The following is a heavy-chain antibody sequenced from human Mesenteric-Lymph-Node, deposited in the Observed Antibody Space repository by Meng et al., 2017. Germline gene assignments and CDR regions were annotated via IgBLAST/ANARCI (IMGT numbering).Heavy chain of an antibody. D-gene: IGHD4-11*01. CDR3: ARAAAYSLDT. J-gene: IGHJ5*02. CDR1: GGSISANW. CDR2: VFQGGYT. Sequence: SETLSLTCAVAGGSISANWWSWVRQSPGKGLEWIGEVFQGGYTNYNPSLKSRVTISLDKAKNQLSLNLISVTAADTAVYYCARAAAYSLDTWGQGTLVTVSS. V-gene: IGHV4-4*02.